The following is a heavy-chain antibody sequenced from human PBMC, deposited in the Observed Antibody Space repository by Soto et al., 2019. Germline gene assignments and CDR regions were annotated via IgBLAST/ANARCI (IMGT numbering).Heavy chain of an antibody. CDR3: ARDGSGGSCYDY. D-gene: IGHD2-15*01. CDR1: GFTFSSYG. J-gene: IGHJ4*02. CDR2: IWYDGSNK. V-gene: IGHV3-33*01. Sequence: GGSLRLSCAASGFTFSSYGMHWVRQAPGKGLEWVAVIWYDGSNKYYADSVKGRFTISRDNSKNTLYLQMNSLRAEATAVYYCARDGSGGSCYDYWGQGTLVTVSS.